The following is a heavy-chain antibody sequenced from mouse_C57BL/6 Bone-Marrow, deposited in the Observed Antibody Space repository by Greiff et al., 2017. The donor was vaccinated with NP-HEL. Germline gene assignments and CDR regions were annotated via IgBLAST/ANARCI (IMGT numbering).Heavy chain of an antibody. J-gene: IGHJ3*01. CDR2: IDPSDSYT. CDR3: ARQHGSAWFAY. Sequence: QVQLQQPGAELVRPGTSVKLSCKASGYTFTSYWMHWVKQRPGQGLEWIGVIDPSDSYTNYNQKFKGKATLTVDTSSSTAYMQLSSLTSEDSAVYDCARQHGSAWFAYRGQGTLVTVSA. CDR1: GYTFTSYW. D-gene: IGHD3-1*01. V-gene: IGHV1-59*01.